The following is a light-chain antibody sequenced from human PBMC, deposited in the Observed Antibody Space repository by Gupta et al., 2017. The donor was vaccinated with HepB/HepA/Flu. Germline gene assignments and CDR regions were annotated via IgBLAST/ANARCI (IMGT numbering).Light chain of an antibody. CDR1: STDVGNYNL. J-gene: IGLJ1*01. CDR2: EVT. CDR3: CSYAGGLHV. Sequence: QSALTQPASVSGPPGQSITICCTGTSTDVGNYNLVSWYQQRPGEAPKVIIYEVTERPSGLSTRFSGSKSGNTASLRISGLQPDDEADYYCCSYAGGLHVFGTGTKVSVL. V-gene: IGLV2-23*02.